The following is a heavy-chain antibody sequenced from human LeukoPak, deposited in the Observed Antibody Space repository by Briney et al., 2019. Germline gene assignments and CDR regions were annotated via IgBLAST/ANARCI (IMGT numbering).Heavy chain of an antibody. V-gene: IGHV3-53*01. J-gene: IGHJ3*02. CDR3: ASRSAGDYVNTFDI. CDR2: IYSGGRT. CDR1: GFTVSSNY. Sequence: GGSLRLSCAASGFTVSSNYMTWVRQAPGQGLEWVSVIYSGGRTYYADSVKGRFTIFRDNSKNTLYLDMNSLRAEDTAVYYCASRSAGDYVNTFDIWGQGAMVTVSS. D-gene: IGHD4-17*01.